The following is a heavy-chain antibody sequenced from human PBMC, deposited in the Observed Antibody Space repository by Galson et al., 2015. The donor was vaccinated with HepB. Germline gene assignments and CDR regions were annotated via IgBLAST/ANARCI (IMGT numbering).Heavy chain of an antibody. D-gene: IGHD2-2*01. V-gene: IGHV3-33*03. CDR2: IRYDGSNK. CDR1: GFTFSSYG. Sequence: SLRLSCAASGFTFSSYGIHWVRQAPGKGLEWVSFIRYDGSNKYYAGSVKGRFTISRDNYKNTLYLQMNSLRAEDTAVYYCARVWRTLGYCSSTSCYGGAGYYFDYWGQGTLVTVSS. CDR3: ARVWRTLGYCSSTSCYGGAGYYFDY. J-gene: IGHJ4*02.